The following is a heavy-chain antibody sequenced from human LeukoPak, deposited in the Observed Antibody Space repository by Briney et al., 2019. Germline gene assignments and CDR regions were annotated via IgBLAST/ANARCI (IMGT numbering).Heavy chain of an antibody. J-gene: IGHJ3*02. Sequence: GGSLRLSCAASGFTYSRFEMNWVGQAPGKGLEWVSYISSGGRTMYYADSVKGRFTISRDNAKNSLYLQMNSLRAEDTAVYYCARGPTVTTEGVDACDIWGQGTMVTVSS. V-gene: IGHV3-48*03. CDR2: ISSGGRTM. CDR1: GFTYSRFE. D-gene: IGHD4-17*01. CDR3: ARGPTVTTEGVDACDI.